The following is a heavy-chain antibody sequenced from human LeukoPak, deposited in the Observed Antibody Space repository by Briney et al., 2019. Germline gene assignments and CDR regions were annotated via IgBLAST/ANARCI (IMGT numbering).Heavy chain of an antibody. CDR1: GVSISSSNSY. J-gene: IGHJ4*02. CDR3: AKNPLDIVVVPAAPFDY. CDR2: ISGSGGST. V-gene: IGHV3-23*01. Sequence: ETLSLTCTVSGVSISSSNSYWGWIRQPPGKGLEWVSGISGSGGSTYYADSVKGRFTISRDNAKNTLYLQINSLRAEDTAVYYCAKNPLDIVVVPAAPFDYWGQGTLVTVSS. D-gene: IGHD2-2*01.